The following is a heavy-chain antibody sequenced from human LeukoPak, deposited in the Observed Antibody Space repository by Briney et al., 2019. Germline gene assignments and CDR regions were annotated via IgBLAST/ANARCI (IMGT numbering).Heavy chain of an antibody. J-gene: IGHJ4*02. V-gene: IGHV3-74*01. CDR2: INGDGRSI. Sequence: GGSLRLSCAACGFTFSSYWMHWVRQAPGKGLVWVSRINGDGRSISYADPVKGRFTITRDNAKNTLYLQMNSLRAEDTAAYYCARGVSGNYGKFDSWGQGTLVTVSS. D-gene: IGHD1-26*01. CDR1: GFTFSSYW. CDR3: ARGVSGNYGKFDS.